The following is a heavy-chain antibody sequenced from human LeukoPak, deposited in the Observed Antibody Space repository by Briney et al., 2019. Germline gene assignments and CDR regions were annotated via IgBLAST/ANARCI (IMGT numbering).Heavy chain of an antibody. V-gene: IGHV4-59*01. CDR3: ARVAPDHYYGSGSYPDY. J-gene: IGHJ4*02. D-gene: IGHD3-10*01. CDR2: IYYSGST. CDR1: GGSISSYY. Sequence: SETLSLTCTVSGGSISSYYWSWIRQPPGKGLEWIGYIYYSGSTNYNPSLKSRVTISVDTSKNQFSLKLSSVTAADTAVYYCARVAPDHYYGSGSYPDYWGQGTLVTVSS.